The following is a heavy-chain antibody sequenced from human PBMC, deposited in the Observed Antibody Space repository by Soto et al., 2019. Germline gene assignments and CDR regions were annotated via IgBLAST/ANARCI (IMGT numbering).Heavy chain of an antibody. Sequence: QVQLVESGGGVVQPGRSLRLSCAASGFTFSSYGMHWVRQAPGKGLEWVAVIWYDGSNKYYADSVKGRFTISRDNSKNPLYLQMNSLRAEDTAVYYCARETITASRTIHYYGSVRLPRLAFDIWGQGTMVTVSS. CDR3: ARETITASRTIHYYGSVRLPRLAFDI. CDR2: IWYDGSNK. V-gene: IGHV3-33*01. J-gene: IGHJ3*02. D-gene: IGHD3-10*01. CDR1: GFTFSSYG.